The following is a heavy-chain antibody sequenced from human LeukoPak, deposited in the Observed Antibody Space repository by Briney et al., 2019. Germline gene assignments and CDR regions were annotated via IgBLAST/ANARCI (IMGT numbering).Heavy chain of an antibody. V-gene: IGHV3-7*01. D-gene: IGHD3-9*01. CDR3: ARSHPDWYFDY. CDR2: IKQDGSEK. CDR1: GFTFSSHW. Sequence: GGSLRLSCAASGFTFSSHWMSWVRQAPGKGLEWVANIKQDGSEKYYVDSVKGRFTISRDNAKNSLYLQMNSLRAEDTAVYYCARSHPDWYFDYWGQGTLVTVSS. J-gene: IGHJ4*02.